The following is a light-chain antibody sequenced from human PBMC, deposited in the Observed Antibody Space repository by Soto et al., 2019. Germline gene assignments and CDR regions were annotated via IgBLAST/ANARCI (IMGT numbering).Light chain of an antibody. V-gene: IGLV3-25*03. J-gene: IGLJ1*01. CDR3: QSADSSGTYYV. Sequence: SYELTQPPSVSVSPGQTARITCSGDALPKQYAYWYQQKPGQAPVLVIYKDSERLSGIPERFSGSSSGTTVTLTISGVQAEDEADYYCQSADSSGTYYVFGTGTKLTVL. CDR1: ALPKQY. CDR2: KDS.